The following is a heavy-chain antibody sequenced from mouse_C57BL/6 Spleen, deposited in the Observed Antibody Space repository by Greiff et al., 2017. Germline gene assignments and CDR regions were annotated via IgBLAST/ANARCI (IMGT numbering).Heavy chain of an antibody. J-gene: IGHJ2*01. D-gene: IGHD1-1*01. Sequence: EVQLVESGGGLVKPGGSLKLSCAASGFTFSSYAMSWVRQTPEKRLEWVATISDGGSYTYYPDNVKGRFTISRDNAKNNLYLQMSHLKSEDTAMYYCAREVYYGSSPDYWGQGTTLTVSS. V-gene: IGHV5-4*01. CDR1: GFTFSSYA. CDR2: ISDGGSYT. CDR3: AREVYYGSSPDY.